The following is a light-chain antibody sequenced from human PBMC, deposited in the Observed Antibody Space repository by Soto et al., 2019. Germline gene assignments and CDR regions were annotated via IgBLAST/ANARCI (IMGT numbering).Light chain of an antibody. CDR3: QQYNSYLT. CDR2: KAS. Sequence: DIQMTQSPSTLSASVGDRVTITCRASQSISSWLAWYQQKPGKAPKLLIYKASSLESGVPSRFSGSGSGTEFTLTISSLQPDYFATYYCQQYNSYLTFGQGTKGGIK. J-gene: IGKJ1*01. CDR1: QSISSW. V-gene: IGKV1-5*03.